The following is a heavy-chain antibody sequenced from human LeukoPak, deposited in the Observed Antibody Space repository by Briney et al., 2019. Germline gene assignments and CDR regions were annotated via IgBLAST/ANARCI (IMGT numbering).Heavy chain of an antibody. D-gene: IGHD6-13*01. CDR2: VKSDGITT. V-gene: IGHV3-74*01. Sequence: GGSLRLSCAASGFTFSTYQMHWVRQVPGKGLVWVSRVKSDGITTYYADSVKGRFTISRDTAKNTLYLQMSSLRAEDTAGYYCASELAAGYWGQGTLVTVSS. CDR3: ASELAAGY. J-gene: IGHJ4*02. CDR1: GFTFSTYQ.